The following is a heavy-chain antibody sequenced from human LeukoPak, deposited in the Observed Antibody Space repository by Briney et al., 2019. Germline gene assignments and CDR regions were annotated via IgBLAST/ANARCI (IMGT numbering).Heavy chain of an antibody. CDR3: ARDKSYGDSSDY. J-gene: IGHJ4*02. CDR1: GFTFSSYA. Sequence: SGGSLRLSCAASGFTFSSYAMHWVRQAPGKGLEWVAVISYDGSNKYYADSVKGRFTISRDNAKNSLDLQMNSLRAEDTAVYYCARDKSYGDSSDYWGQGTLVTVSS. V-gene: IGHV3-30*04. CDR2: ISYDGSNK. D-gene: IGHD4-17*01.